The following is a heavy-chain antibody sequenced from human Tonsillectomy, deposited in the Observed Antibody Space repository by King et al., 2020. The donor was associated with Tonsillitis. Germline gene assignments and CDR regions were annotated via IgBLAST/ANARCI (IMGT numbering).Heavy chain of an antibody. CDR1: GGTFSSSA. V-gene: IGHV1-69*04. CDR2: IIPLLDIA. Sequence: QLVQSGAEVKKPGSSVKVSCKASGGTFSSSAFSWVRQAPGQGLEWMGRIIPLLDIADYAQKFQGRVTITADQSTSKAYMELSSLRFDDTAVYYCAREPLWSGAYYYDIDVWGKGTTVTVSS. D-gene: IGHD3-3*01. CDR3: AREPLWSGAYYYDIDV. J-gene: IGHJ6*03.